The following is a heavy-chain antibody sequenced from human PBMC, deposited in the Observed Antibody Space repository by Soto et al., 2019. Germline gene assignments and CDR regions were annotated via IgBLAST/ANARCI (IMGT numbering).Heavy chain of an antibody. D-gene: IGHD2-2*01. CDR3: ARLGVPAAYYYYYGMDV. V-gene: IGHV1-8*01. CDR2: MNPNSGNT. CDR1: GYTFTSYD. J-gene: IGHJ6*02. Sequence: ASVKVSCKASGYTFTSYDINWVRQATGQGLEWMGWMNPNSGNTGYAQKFQGRVTMTRNTSISTAYMELSSLRSEDTAVYYCARLGVPAAYYYYYGMDVWGQGPTVTVSS.